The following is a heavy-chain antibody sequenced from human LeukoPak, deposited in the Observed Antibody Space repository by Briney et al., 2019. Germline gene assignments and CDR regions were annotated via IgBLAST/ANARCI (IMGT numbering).Heavy chain of an antibody. CDR1: GFTFSTYT. Sequence: GGSLRLSCAASGFTFSTYTLNWVRQAPGKGLEWVSSVTSNYYIYYADSVKGRFTISRDNVKNSLYLQMNSLRAEDTAVYYCVRDYPSPYRSDGSCYSGTFDYWGQGTLVTVSS. V-gene: IGHV3-21*01. CDR3: VRDYPSPYRSDGSCYSGTFDY. D-gene: IGHD2-15*01. CDR2: VTSNYYI. J-gene: IGHJ4*02.